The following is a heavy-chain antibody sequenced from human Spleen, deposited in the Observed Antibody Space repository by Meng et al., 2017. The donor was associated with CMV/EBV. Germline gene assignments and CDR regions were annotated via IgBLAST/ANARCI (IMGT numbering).Heavy chain of an antibody. D-gene: IGHD2-2*01. CDR3: ASGDRYVVVPGGLNS. CDR1: GYTFTDYG. J-gene: IGHJ4*02. Sequence: SGYTFTDYGISWVRQAPGQGVEWMGWISPYDGDTNYARKLQGRVTLTTDTSTTTAYMELRSLRSDDTAVYYCASGDRYVVVPGGLNSWGQGTLVTVSS. V-gene: IGHV1-18*01. CDR2: ISPYDGDT.